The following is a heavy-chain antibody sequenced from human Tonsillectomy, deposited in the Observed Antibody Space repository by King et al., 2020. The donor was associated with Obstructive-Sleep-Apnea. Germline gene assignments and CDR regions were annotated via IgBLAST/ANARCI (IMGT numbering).Heavy chain of an antibody. CDR1: GYSISRSNW. Sequence: QLQESGPGLVKPSDTLSLTGAISGYSISRSNWWGWNRQPPGKGREWIGYSPYRGTTSYNAALKSRVTMSVDTSKNQFSLRLSSVTSVDTAVYHCARRGTPGAFDIWGQGAMVTVSS. CDR3: ARRGTPGAFDI. J-gene: IGHJ3*02. CDR2: SPYRGTT. D-gene: IGHD3-16*01. V-gene: IGHV4-28*01.